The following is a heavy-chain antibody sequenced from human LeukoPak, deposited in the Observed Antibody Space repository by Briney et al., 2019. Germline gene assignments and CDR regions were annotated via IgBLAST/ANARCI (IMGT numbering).Heavy chain of an antibody. CDR2: ISYDGSNK. J-gene: IGHJ4*02. V-gene: IGHV3-30*18. D-gene: IGHD2-2*01. Sequence: GGSLRLSCAASGFTFSSYGMHWVRQAPGKGLEWVAVISYDGSNKYYADSVEGRFTISRDNSKNTLYLQMNSLRAEDTAVYYCAKAPGGCSSTSCYSLDYWGQGTLVTVSS. CDR3: AKAPGGCSSTSCYSLDY. CDR1: GFTFSSYG.